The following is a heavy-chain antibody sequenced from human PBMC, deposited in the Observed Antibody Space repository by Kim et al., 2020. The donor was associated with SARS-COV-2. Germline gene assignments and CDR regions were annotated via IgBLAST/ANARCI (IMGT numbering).Heavy chain of an antibody. Sequence: SVKVSCKASGGTFTDYSITWVRQAPGQGLEWLGQIIPIFGSANYAQRFQDRVTFTADVSTTTAYMELTSLTSHDTAIYYCARESRHPWTSYYGVDVWGQ. J-gene: IGHJ6*02. CDR3: ARESRHPWTSYYGVDV. CDR1: GGTFTDYS. CDR2: IIPIFGSA. V-gene: IGHV1-69*13. D-gene: IGHD6-6*01.